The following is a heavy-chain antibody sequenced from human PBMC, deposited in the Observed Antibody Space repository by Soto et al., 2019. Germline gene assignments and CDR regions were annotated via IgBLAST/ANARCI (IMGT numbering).Heavy chain of an antibody. J-gene: IGHJ5*02. V-gene: IGHV1-69*13. CDR3: ARTGLYYCDSSGYYGIKPGDWFDP. CDR2: IIPIFGTA. Sequence: SVKVSCKASGGTFSSYAISWVRQAPGQGLEWMGGIIPIFGTANYAQKFQGRVTITADESTSTAYMELSSLRSEDTAVYYCARTGLYYCDSSGYYGIKPGDWFDPWGQGTLVTVSS. CDR1: GGTFSSYA. D-gene: IGHD3-22*01.